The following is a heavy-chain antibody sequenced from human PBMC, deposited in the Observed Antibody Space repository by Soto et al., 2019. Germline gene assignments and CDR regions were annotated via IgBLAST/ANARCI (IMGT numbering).Heavy chain of an antibody. CDR1: GYTFTSYA. D-gene: IGHD5-12*01. V-gene: IGHV1-3*01. CDR2: INAGNGNT. Sequence: ASVKVSCKASGYTFTSYAMHWVRQAPGQRLEWMGWINAGNGNTKYSQKFQGRVTITRDTSASTAYMELSSLRSEDTAVYYFARDGDKMATKNYYYYYGMDVWGQGTTVTVSS. J-gene: IGHJ6*02. CDR3: ARDGDKMATKNYYYYYGMDV.